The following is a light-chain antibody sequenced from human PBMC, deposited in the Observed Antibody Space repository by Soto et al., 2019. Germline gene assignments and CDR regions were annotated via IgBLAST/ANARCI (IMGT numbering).Light chain of an antibody. Sequence: QSALTQPRSVSGSPGQSVTISCTGTSSDVGGYNYVSWYQQHPGKAPKLMIYDVSKRPSGVPDRFSGSKSGNTASLTISGLQAEYEADFYCCSYAGSLVFGGGTKLTVL. V-gene: IGLV2-11*01. CDR1: SSDVGGYNY. J-gene: IGLJ2*01. CDR3: CSYAGSLV. CDR2: DVS.